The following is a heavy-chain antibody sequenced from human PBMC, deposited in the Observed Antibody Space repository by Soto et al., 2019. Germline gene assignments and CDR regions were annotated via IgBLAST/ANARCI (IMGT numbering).Heavy chain of an antibody. V-gene: IGHV3-23*01. Sequence: EVQLLESGGGLVQPGGSLRLSCAASGFTFSSYAMSWVRQAPGKGLEWVSAISGSGGSTYYADSVKGRFTISRDNSKNTLYLQMNRLRAEDTAVYYCAKSTMIVVATSGRLYYFDYWGQGTLVTVSS. CDR2: ISGSGGST. CDR1: GFTFSSYA. CDR3: AKSTMIVVATSGRLYYFDY. D-gene: IGHD3-22*01. J-gene: IGHJ4*02.